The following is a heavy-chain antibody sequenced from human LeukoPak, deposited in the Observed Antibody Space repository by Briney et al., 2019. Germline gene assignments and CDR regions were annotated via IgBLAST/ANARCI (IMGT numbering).Heavy chain of an antibody. CDR1: GASISTGSSY. Sequence: SETLSLTCTVSGASISTGSSYWSWIRRPAGEGLEWIGRIHNSGSTNYNPSLNSRVTISVDTSKNQVSLKLTSVTAADTAVYYCARNGYGSGSSWWGQGTLVTVSS. V-gene: IGHV4-61*02. CDR3: ARNGYGSGSSW. CDR2: IHNSGST. D-gene: IGHD3-10*01. J-gene: IGHJ4*02.